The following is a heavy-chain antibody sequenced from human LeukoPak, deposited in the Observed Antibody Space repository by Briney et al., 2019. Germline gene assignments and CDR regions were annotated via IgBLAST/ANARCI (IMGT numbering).Heavy chain of an antibody. V-gene: IGHV3-30-3*01. CDR2: ISYDGSNK. J-gene: IGHJ6*02. CDR1: GFTFSSYA. CDR3: ARSLYYDFWSGYYRNYGMDV. D-gene: IGHD3-3*01. Sequence: PGGSLRLSCAASGFTFSSYAMHWVRQAPGKGLEWVAVISYDGSNKYYADSVKGRFTISRDNSKNTLYLQMNSLRAEDTAVYYCARSLYYDFWSGYYRNYGMDVWGQGTTVTVSS.